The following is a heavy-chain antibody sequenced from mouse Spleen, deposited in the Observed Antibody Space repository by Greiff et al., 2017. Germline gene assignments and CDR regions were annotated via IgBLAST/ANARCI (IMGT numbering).Heavy chain of an antibody. Sequence: VHVKQSGAELVRPGASVKLSCTASGFNIKDYYMHWVKQRPEQGLEWIGRIDPEDGDTEYAPKFQGKATMTADTSSNTAYLQLSSLTSEDTAVYYCTKGGSSYNYFDYWGQGTTLTVSS. D-gene: IGHD1-1*01. CDR3: TKGGSSYNYFDY. CDR1: GFNIKDYY. V-gene: IGHV14-1*01. CDR2: IDPEDGDT. J-gene: IGHJ2*01.